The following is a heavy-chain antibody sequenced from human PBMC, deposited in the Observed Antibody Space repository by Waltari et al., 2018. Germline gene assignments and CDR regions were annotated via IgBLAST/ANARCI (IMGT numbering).Heavy chain of an antibody. V-gene: IGHV4-61*10. J-gene: IGHJ4*02. Sequence: QVQLQESGPGLVKPSETLSLICTVSGGSISSDTYWWTWIREPAGKGLEWIGYIYYSGSTNYNPSLKSRVTISVDTSKNHFSLKLGSVTAADTAVYYCARPPAAAGGGGDYWGQGTLVTVSS. CDR2: IYYSGST. CDR3: ARPPAAAGGGGDY. D-gene: IGHD6-13*01. CDR1: GGSISSDTYW.